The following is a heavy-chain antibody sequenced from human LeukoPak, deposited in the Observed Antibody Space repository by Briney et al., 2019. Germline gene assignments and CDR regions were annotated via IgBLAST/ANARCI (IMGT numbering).Heavy chain of an antibody. CDR3: ARDYYDSSGYYYVFDY. Sequence: SVKVSCKASGGTFSSYAISWVRQAPGQGLEWMGGIIPIFGTANYAQKFQGRVTITAGESTSTAYMELSSLRSEDTAVYYCARDYYDSSGYYYVFDYWGQGTLVTVSS. D-gene: IGHD3-22*01. V-gene: IGHV1-69*13. CDR1: GGTFSSYA. J-gene: IGHJ4*02. CDR2: IIPIFGTA.